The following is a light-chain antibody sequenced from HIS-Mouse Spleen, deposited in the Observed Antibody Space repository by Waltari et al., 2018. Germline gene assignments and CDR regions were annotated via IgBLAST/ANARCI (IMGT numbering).Light chain of an antibody. Sequence: QSVLTQPPSASGTPGQRVTISCSGSSSNIGSNYVYWYQQLPGTAPKLLIYRNNQRPSGVPDRLPGSNSGTSASLAISGLRSEDEADYYCAAWDDSLSGPVFGGGTKLTVL. J-gene: IGLJ3*02. CDR3: AAWDDSLSGPV. CDR2: RNN. V-gene: IGLV1-47*01. CDR1: SSNIGSNY.